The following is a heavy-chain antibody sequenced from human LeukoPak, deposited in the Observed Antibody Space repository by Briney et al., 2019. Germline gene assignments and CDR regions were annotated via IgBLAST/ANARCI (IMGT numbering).Heavy chain of an antibody. CDR1: GGSISSYY. V-gene: IGHV4-59*08. Sequence: SETLSLTCTVSGGSISSYYWSWIRQPPGKGLEWIGCIYYSGSTDYNPSLKSRVTISVDTSKNQFSLKLSSVTAADTAVYYCARHLHGSDVFDIWGQGTMVTVSS. D-gene: IGHD3-10*01. CDR2: IYYSGST. J-gene: IGHJ3*02. CDR3: ARHLHGSDVFDI.